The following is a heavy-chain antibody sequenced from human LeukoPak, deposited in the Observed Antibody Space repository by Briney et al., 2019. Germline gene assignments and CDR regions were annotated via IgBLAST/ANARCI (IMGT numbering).Heavy chain of an antibody. D-gene: IGHD3-10*01. Sequence: QTGGSLRLSCAASGSTFSSYAMSWVRQASGKGLEWVGRIRSKANSYATAYAASVKGRFTISRDDSKNTAYLQMNSPKTEDTAVYYCTRHPYITKQYAFDIWGQGTMVTVSS. J-gene: IGHJ3*02. V-gene: IGHV3-73*01. CDR1: GSTFSSYA. CDR2: IRSKANSYAT. CDR3: TRHPYITKQYAFDI.